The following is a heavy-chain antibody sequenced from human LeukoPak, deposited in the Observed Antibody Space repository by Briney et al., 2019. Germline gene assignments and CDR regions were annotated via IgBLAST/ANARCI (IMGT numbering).Heavy chain of an antibody. Sequence: GGSLRLSCEASGFTFSSHDMNWVRQAPGKGLEWISYIGISDTATLYADSVKGRFTISRDNAKNSLYLQMYSLRAEDTAVYYCARDYSHYIDVWGKGTTVTVSS. D-gene: IGHD2-21*01. CDR2: IGISDTAT. CDR1: GFTFSSHD. J-gene: IGHJ6*03. V-gene: IGHV3-48*03. CDR3: ARDYSHYIDV.